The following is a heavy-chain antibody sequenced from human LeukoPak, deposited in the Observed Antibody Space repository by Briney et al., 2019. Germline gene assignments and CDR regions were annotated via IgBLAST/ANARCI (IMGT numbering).Heavy chain of an antibody. J-gene: IGHJ3*02. CDR1: GFTFSSYA. V-gene: IGHV3-23*01. Sequence: GGSLRLSCAASGFTFSSYAMSWVRQAPGKGLEWVLAISGGGGTTYYSDSVKGRFTISRDNSKNTLYLQMNSLRTDDTAVYYCAKLGYCSSANCRDAFDIRGQGTMVTVSS. CDR3: AKLGYCSSANCRDAFDI. D-gene: IGHD2-2*01. CDR2: ISGGGGTT.